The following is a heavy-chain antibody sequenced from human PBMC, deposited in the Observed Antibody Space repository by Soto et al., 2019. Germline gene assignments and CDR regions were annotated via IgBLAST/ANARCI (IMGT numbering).Heavy chain of an antibody. CDR1: GGTFSSYA. J-gene: IGHJ6*02. CDR3: ARDGTPSYPRIDYYYYGMDV. D-gene: IGHD1-26*01. V-gene: IGHV1-69*13. Sequence: GASVKVSCKASGGTFSSYAISWVRQAPGQGLECMGGIIPIFGTANYAQKFQGRVTITADESTSTAYMELSSLRSEDTAVYYCARDGTPSYPRIDYYYYGMDVWGQGTTVTVSS. CDR2: IIPIFGTA.